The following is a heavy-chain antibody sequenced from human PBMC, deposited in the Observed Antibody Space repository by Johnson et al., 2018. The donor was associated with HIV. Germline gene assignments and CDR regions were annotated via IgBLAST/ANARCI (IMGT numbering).Heavy chain of an antibody. Sequence: MLLVESGGGMVQPGGSLRLSCAASGFTFSNAWMNWVRHAPGKGLEWVGRIKSKTDGGTTDYAAPGKGKFTISRDDSKTTLYLQMNSLKTEDTAVYYCITGGSGTIPSGAFDIWGQGTMVTVSS. D-gene: IGHD1-26*01. CDR1: GFTFSNAW. V-gene: IGHV3-15*01. CDR2: IKSKTDGGTT. CDR3: ITGGSGTIPSGAFDI. J-gene: IGHJ3*02.